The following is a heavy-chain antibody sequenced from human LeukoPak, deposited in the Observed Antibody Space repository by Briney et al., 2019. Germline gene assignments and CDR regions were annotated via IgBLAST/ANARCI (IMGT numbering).Heavy chain of an antibody. CDR3: ARYATRFSNGWYGQVDFDS. CDR1: GFSFSTYG. CDR2: IGSSSSAT. D-gene: IGHD6-19*01. J-gene: IGHJ4*02. Sequence: GGSLRLSCAASGFSFSTYGMNWVRQAPGKGLEWISYIGSSSSATYYADSVKGRFTISRDNVNNSLYLDMDSLRVDDTAVYYCARYATRFSNGWYGQVDFDSWGQGSLVIVSS. V-gene: IGHV3-48*01.